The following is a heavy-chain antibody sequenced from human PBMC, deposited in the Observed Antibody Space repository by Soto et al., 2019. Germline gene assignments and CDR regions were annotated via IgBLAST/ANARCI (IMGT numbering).Heavy chain of an antibody. Sequence: TLSLTCAVYGGSFSGYYWSWIRQPPGKGLEWIGEINHSGSTNYNPSLKSRVTISVDTSKNQFSLKLSSVTAADTAVYYCARGRVVGAPRILVYWGQGTLVTVSS. CDR1: GGSFSGYY. CDR3: ARGRVVGAPRILVY. D-gene: IGHD1-26*01. V-gene: IGHV4-34*01. J-gene: IGHJ4*02. CDR2: INHSGST.